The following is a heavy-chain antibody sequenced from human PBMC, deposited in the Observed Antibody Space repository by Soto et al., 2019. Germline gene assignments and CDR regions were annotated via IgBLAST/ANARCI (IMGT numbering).Heavy chain of an antibody. D-gene: IGHD4-17*01. CDR2: ISSSGSTI. Sequence: GGSRRHPFSASGIYLRGYVMNWVLPGPGKGLEWVSYISSSGSTIYYADSVKGRFTISRDNAKNSLYLQMNSLRAEDTAVYYCARGDDYGDYPKYNWFDPWGQGTLVTVSS. CDR3: ARGDDYGDYPKYNWFDP. CDR1: GIYLRGYV. V-gene: IGHV3-48*03. J-gene: IGHJ5*02.